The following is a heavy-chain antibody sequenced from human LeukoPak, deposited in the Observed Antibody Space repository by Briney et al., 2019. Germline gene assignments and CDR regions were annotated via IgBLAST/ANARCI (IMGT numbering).Heavy chain of an antibody. Sequence: ASVKVSCKASGYTFTSYYMHWVRQAPGQGLEWMGRINPNSGSTSYAQKVQGRVTMTRDTSTSTVYMELSSLGSEDTAVYYCARNSRYCDYWGQGTLVTVSS. V-gene: IGHV1-46*01. D-gene: IGHD4-23*01. CDR1: GYTFTSYY. CDR2: INPNSGST. CDR3: ARNSRYCDY. J-gene: IGHJ4*02.